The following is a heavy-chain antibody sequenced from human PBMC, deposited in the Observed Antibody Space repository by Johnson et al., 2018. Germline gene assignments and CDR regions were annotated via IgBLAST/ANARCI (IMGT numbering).Heavy chain of an antibody. J-gene: IGHJ6*02. D-gene: IGHD6-19*01. CDR2: SSYGGAI. Sequence: VQLVESGGGLVQPGGSLRLSCAASGFNFHSYSMNWVRQAPGKGLEWVSWSSYGGAIYDADSVKGRFTISRDNARNSLYLQMNGLRDEDTAVYYCAREAVAGQMGMDVWGQGTTVTVSS. CDR1: GFNFHSYS. V-gene: IGHV3-48*02. CDR3: AREAVAGQMGMDV.